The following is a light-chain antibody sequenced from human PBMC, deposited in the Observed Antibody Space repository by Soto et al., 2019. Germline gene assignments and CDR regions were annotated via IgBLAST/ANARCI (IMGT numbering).Light chain of an antibody. CDR3: LLSYSGARIYVV. V-gene: IGLV7-46*01. CDR2: DTS. Sequence: QAVVTQEHSLTVSPGGTVTLTCGSSTGAVTSGNYPYWFQQKPGQAPRTMIYDTSNKHSWTPARLSGARLGGKAAMTLSGAQPEDEAEYYCLLSYSGARIYVVLGGGTKLIVL. J-gene: IGLJ2*01. CDR1: TGAVTSGNY.